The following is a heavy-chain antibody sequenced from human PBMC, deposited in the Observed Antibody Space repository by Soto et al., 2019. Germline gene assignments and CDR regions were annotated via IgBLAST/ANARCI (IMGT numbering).Heavy chain of an antibody. Sequence: GGSLRLSCAASGFTFSSYAMSWVRQAPGKGLEWVSAISGSGGSTYYADSVKGRFTISRDNSKNTLCLQMNSLRAEDTAVYYCAKGLGAVAGDYYGMDVWGQGTTVTVSS. V-gene: IGHV3-23*01. CDR2: ISGSGGST. J-gene: IGHJ6*02. CDR3: AKGLGAVAGDYYGMDV. D-gene: IGHD6-19*01. CDR1: GFTFSSYA.